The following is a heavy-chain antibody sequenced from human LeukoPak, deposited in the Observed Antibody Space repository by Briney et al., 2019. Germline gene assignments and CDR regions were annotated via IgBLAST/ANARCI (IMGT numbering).Heavy chain of an antibody. CDR3: AKDIRGYYDFWSGYCLIPGGMDV. Sequence: PGGSLRLSCAASGFTFDDYAMHWVRQAPGKGLEWVSGISWNSGSIGYADSVKGRFTISRDNAKNSLYLQMNSLRAEDTALYYCAKDIRGYYDFWSGYCLIPGGMDVWGQGTTVTVSS. V-gene: IGHV3-9*01. CDR2: ISWNSGSI. J-gene: IGHJ6*02. D-gene: IGHD3-3*01. CDR1: GFTFDDYA.